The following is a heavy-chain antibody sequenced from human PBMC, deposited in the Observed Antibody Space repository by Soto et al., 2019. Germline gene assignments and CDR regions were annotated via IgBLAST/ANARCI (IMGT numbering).Heavy chain of an antibody. CDR2: ISGSGGST. CDR3: AKDREYSFDEHYYYGMDV. Sequence: GGSLRLSCAASGFTFSSYAMSWVRQAPGKGLEWVSAISGSGGSTYYADSVKGRFTISRDNSKNTLYLQMNSLRAEDTAVYYCAKDREYSFDEHYYYGMDVWGQGTTVTVSS. J-gene: IGHJ6*02. V-gene: IGHV3-23*01. CDR1: GFTFSSYA. D-gene: IGHD5-18*01.